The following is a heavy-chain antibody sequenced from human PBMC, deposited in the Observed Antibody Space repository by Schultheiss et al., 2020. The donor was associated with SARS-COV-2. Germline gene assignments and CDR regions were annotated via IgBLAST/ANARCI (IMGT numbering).Heavy chain of an antibody. J-gene: IGHJ6*02. CDR3: ARDRPGSRSYGYGMDV. CDR2: IYYSGST. CDR1: GGSISSGGYY. V-gene: IGHV4-31*03. D-gene: IGHD3-10*01. Sequence: SQTLSLTCTVSGGSISSGGYYWSWIRQHPGKGLEWIGYIYYSGSTYYNPSLKSRVTISLDTSKNQLSLKLSFVTAADTAVYYCARDRPGSRSYGYGMDVWGQGTTVTVSS.